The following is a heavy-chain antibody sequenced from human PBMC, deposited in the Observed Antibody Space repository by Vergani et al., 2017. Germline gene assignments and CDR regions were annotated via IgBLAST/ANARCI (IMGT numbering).Heavy chain of an antibody. D-gene: IGHD3-10*01. CDR1: GASVNSYY. J-gene: IGHJ4*02. CDR3: ASSRIYYGAGSPDY. V-gene: IGHV4-59*02. Sequence: QVKLQESGPGLVKPSETLSLTCTVSGASVNSYYWSWIRQPPGKGLEWMGYVSFRGDTLYDPSVKGRMTISLNTSSNQFSLYLTSVTAADTAVYYGASSRIYYGAGSPDYWGQGTLVTVSS. CDR2: VSFRGDT.